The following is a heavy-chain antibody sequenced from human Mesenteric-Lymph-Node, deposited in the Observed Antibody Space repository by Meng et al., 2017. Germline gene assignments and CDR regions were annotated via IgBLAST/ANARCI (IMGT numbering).Heavy chain of an antibody. Sequence: KVSCKGSGYSFTSHWIAWVRQMPGKGLEWMGIIYPGDSETRYSPSFQGQVTISADKSISTAYLQWSSLKASDTAMYYCARTTTVTTDDTFDYWGQGTLVTVPQ. D-gene: IGHD4-17*01. J-gene: IGHJ4*02. V-gene: IGHV5-51*01. CDR2: IYPGDSET. CDR1: GYSFTSHW. CDR3: ARTTTVTTDDTFDY.